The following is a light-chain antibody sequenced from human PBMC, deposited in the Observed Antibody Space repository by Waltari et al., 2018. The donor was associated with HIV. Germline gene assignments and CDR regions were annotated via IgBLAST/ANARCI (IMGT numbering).Light chain of an antibody. CDR3: NSYTKNNTWV. CDR1: SSDVGGYTY. CDR2: AVS. Sequence: QSALTQPASVSGSPGQSLTISCTGTSSDVGGYTYVSWYQQYPGKAPKLMIYAVSNRPSGVSNRFSGSKSVSTASLTISGLQAEDEADYYCNSYTKNNTWVFGGGTKLTVL. V-gene: IGLV2-14*01. J-gene: IGLJ3*02.